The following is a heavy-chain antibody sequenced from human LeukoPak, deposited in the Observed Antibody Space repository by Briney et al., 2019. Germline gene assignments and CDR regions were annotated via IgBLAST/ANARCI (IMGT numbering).Heavy chain of an antibody. CDR3: ARERAHYDILTNYYYYYMDV. CDR2: IYTSGST. Sequence: PSETLSLTCTVSGGSISSGSYYWSWIRQPAGKGLEWTGRIYTSGSTNYNPSLKSRVTISVDTSKNQFSLKLSSVTAADTAVYYCARERAHYDILTNYYYYYMDVWGKGTTVTVSS. J-gene: IGHJ6*03. CDR1: GGSISSGSYY. D-gene: IGHD3-9*01. V-gene: IGHV4-61*02.